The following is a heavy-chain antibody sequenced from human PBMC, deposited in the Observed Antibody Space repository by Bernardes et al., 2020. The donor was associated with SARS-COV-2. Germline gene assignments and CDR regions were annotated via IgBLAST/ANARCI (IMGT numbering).Heavy chain of an antibody. CDR1: GFTFSSYA. V-gene: IGHV3-30-3*01. CDR2: ISYDGSNK. J-gene: IGHJ6*02. D-gene: IGHD3-9*01. Sequence: GRSLRVSCAASGFTFSSYAMHWVRQAPGKGLEWVAVISYDGSNKYYADSVKGRFTISRDNSKNTLYLQMNSLRAEDTAVYYCARDGSPLNVLRYFDWLAGGMDVWGQGTTVTVSS. CDR3: ARDGSPLNVLRYFDWLAGGMDV.